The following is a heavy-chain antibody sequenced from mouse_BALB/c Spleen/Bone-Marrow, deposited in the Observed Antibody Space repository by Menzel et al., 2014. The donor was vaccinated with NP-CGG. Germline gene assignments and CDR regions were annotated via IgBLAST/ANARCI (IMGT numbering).Heavy chain of an antibody. CDR1: GYTFTSYW. CDR3: ARKKSKRGFWFAY. V-gene: IGHV1-61*01. J-gene: IGHJ3*01. D-gene: IGHD1-2*01. CDR2: IDPSDSET. Sequence: VKLMESGAELVRPGASVKLSCKASGYTFTSYWMNWVKQRPGQGLEWIGMIDPSDSETHYNQMFKDKATLTVDKSSSTAYMQLSSLTSEDAAVYYCARKKSKRGFWFAYWGQGTLVTVSA.